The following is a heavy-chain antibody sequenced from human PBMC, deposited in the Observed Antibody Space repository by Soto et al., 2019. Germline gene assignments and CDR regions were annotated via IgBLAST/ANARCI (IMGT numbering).Heavy chain of an antibody. Sequence: SETLSLTCTVSGGSISSSSYYWGWIRQPPGKGLEWIGSIYYSGRTYYNPSLKSRVTISVDTSKNQFSMKLSSVTAADTAVYYCARQGDIVVVVAATPYYYYYMDVWGKGTTVTVSS. D-gene: IGHD2-15*01. J-gene: IGHJ6*03. CDR1: GGSISSSSYY. V-gene: IGHV4-39*01. CDR2: IYYSGRT. CDR3: ARQGDIVVVVAATPYYYYYMDV.